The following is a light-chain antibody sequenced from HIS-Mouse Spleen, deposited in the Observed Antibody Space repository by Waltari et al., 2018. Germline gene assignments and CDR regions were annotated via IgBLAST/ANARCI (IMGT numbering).Light chain of an antibody. J-gene: IGKJ5*01. Sequence: DVVMTQSPLSLPVTLGQPASISCRSRQSLVHRDGNTYLNWFQQRPGQSPRRLIYKVSNRDSGVPDRFSGSGSGTDFTLKISRVEAVDVGVYYCMQGTHWPITFGQGTRLEIK. CDR2: KVS. CDR1: QSLVHRDGNTY. V-gene: IGKV2-30*02. CDR3: MQGTHWPIT.